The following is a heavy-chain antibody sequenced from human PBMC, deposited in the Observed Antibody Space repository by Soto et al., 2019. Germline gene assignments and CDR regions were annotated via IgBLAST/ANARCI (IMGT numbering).Heavy chain of an antibody. D-gene: IGHD2-2*01. V-gene: IGHV3-23*01. CDR2: ISNSADNT. CDR3: EKDFHYSTLLPFFDY. Sequence: GSLILSFAASGFTFSGYAMSLVRQAPGKGLEWVSGISNSADNTYYADSVKGRFTISRDNSKNRLYLQMNSLRAEDTAVYYCEKDFHYSTLLPFFDYWGQGTLVTVYS. CDR1: GFTFSGYA. J-gene: IGHJ4*02.